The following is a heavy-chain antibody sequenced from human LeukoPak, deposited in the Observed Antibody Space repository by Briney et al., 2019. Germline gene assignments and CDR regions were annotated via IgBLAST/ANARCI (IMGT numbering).Heavy chain of an antibody. CDR3: TKAPGVTTGWFDP. CDR1: GFTFADYA. Sequence: GGSLRLSCAASGFTFADYAMHWVRQAPGKGLEWVSGISWKTTNIGYADSVKGRFTISRDNAKNSLYLQMNNLKPEDTAFYYCTKAPGVTTGWFDPWGQGTLSPSPQ. V-gene: IGHV3-9*01. D-gene: IGHD4-17*01. CDR2: ISWKTTNI. J-gene: IGHJ5*02.